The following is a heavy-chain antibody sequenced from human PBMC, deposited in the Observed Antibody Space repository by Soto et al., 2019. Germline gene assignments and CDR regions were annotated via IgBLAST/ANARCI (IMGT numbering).Heavy chain of an antibody. V-gene: IGHV2-5*01. J-gene: IGHJ4*02. D-gene: IGHD6-19*01. CDR1: AFSVTTSGIG. Sequence: PTQTLTLTCTFSAFSVTTSGIGVACLRYPPGEAPEWLALIYWNHDNRYNPSLQNSLTISKDTANNQVVLTMSNMDPVHPPPYYCAHNGGVAVDYLDYWGQEALV. CDR2: IYWNHDN. CDR3: AHNGGVAVDYLDY.